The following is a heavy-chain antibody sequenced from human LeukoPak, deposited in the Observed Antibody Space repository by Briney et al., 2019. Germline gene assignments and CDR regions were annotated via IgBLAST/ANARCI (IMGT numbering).Heavy chain of an antibody. CDR2: IYITGST. CDR3: ARGPPADTVTSYFDY. D-gene: IGHD4-11*01. J-gene: IGHJ4*02. V-gene: IGHV4-4*07. Sequence: PSETLSLTCTVPGGSISSYYWSWIRQPAGKGLEWIGRIYITGSTNYNPSLKSRVTMSVDTSKNQFSLKLISMTAADTAVYYCARGPPADTVTSYFDYWGQGTLVTVSS. CDR1: GGSISSYY.